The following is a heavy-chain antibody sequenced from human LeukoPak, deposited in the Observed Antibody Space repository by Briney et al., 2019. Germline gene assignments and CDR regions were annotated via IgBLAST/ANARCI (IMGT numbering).Heavy chain of an antibody. V-gene: IGHV3-21*01. CDR3: ASASGWYLGY. Sequence: GGSLRLSCAASGFTFSSYSMNWVRQAPGKGLEWVSSISSSSSYIYYADSVKGRFTISRDNAKNSLYLQMNSLRAEDTAVYYCASASGWYLGYWGQGTLVTVSS. J-gene: IGHJ4*02. CDR2: ISSSSSYI. D-gene: IGHD6-19*01. CDR1: GFTFSSYS.